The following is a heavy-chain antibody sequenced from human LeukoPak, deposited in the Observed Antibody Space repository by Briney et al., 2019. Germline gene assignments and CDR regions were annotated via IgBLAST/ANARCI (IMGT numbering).Heavy chain of an antibody. V-gene: IGHV1-8*01. CDR1: GYTFTSYD. J-gene: IGHJ6*03. CDR3: ARAYYYYYMDV. Sequence: GASVKVSCKASGYTFTSYDINWVRQATGQGLEWMGWMNPNSGNTGYAQKFQGRVTMTTDTSTSTAYMELRSLRSDDTAVYYCARAYYYYYMDVWGKGTTVTVSS. CDR2: MNPNSGNT.